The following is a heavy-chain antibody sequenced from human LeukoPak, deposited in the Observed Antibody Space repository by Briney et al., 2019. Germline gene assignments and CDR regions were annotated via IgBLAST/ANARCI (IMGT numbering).Heavy chain of an antibody. J-gene: IGHJ4*02. CDR3: ASYDFWSGSIDY. Sequence: PGGSLRLSCAASGFTFSSYAMSWVRQAPGKGLEWVSAISGSGGSTYYADSVKGRFTISRDNAKNSLYLQMNSLRAEDTAVCYCASYDFWSGSIDYWGQGTLVTVSS. V-gene: IGHV3-23*01. D-gene: IGHD3-3*01. CDR2: ISGSGGST. CDR1: GFTFSSYA.